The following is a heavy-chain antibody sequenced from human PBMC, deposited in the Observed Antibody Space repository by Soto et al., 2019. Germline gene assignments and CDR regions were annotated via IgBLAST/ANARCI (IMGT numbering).Heavy chain of an antibody. CDR2: ISGSGGST. CDR3: ALKGGYSYGYLFGY. D-gene: IGHD5-18*01. J-gene: IGHJ4*02. CDR1: GFTFSSYA. V-gene: IGHV3-23*01. Sequence: EVQLLESGGGLVQPEGSLRLSCAASGFTFSSYAMSWVRQAPGKGLEWVSAISGSGGSTYYADSVKGRFTISRDNSKNTLYLQMNSLRAEDTAVYYCALKGGYSYGYLFGYWCQGTLVTVSS.